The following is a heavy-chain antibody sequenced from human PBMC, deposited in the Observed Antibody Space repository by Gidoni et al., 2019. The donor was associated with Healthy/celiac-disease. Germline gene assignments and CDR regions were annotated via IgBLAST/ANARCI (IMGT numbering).Heavy chain of an antibody. D-gene: IGHD6-13*01. CDR2: IYYSGST. J-gene: IGHJ5*02. V-gene: IGHV4-39*07. CDR1: GGSIRSSSYY. CDR3: ARDKEAAAAVGWFDP. Sequence: QLQLQESGPGLVKPSETLSLTCTVAGGSIRSSSYYWGWIRQPPGKGLEWIGSIYYSGSTYYNPSLKSRVTISVDTSKNQFSLKLSSVTAADTAVYYCARDKEAAAAVGWFDPWGQGTLVTVSS.